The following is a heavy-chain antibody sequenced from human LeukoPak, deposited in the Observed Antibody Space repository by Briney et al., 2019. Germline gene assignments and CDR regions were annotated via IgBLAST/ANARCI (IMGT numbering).Heavy chain of an antibody. D-gene: IGHD2-2*01. V-gene: IGHV4-59*01. CDR3: ARVRWECSSTSCYRYGMDV. CDR1: GGSISSYY. CDR2: IYYSGST. Sequence: SETLSLTCTVSGGSISSYYWSWIRQPPGKGLEWIGYIYYSGSTNYTPSLKSRVTISVDTSKNQFSLKLSSVTAADTAVYYCARVRWECSSTSCYRYGMDVWGQGTTVTVSS. J-gene: IGHJ6*02.